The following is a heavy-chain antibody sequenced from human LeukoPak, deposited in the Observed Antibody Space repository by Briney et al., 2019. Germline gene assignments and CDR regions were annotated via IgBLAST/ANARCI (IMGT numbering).Heavy chain of an antibody. CDR3: ARGNYDFWSGPRRYYGMDV. J-gene: IGHJ6*02. CDR2: IYTSGST. CDR1: GGSISSYY. V-gene: IGHV4-4*07. D-gene: IGHD3-3*01. Sequence: PSETLSLTCTVSGGSISSYYWSWILQPAGKGLEWIGRIYTSGSTNYNPSLKSRVTMSVDTSKNQFSLKLSSVTAADTAVYYCARGNYDFWSGPRRYYGMDVWGQGTTVTVSS.